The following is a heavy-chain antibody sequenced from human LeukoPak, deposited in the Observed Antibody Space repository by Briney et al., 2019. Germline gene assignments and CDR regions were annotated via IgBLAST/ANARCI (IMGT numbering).Heavy chain of an antibody. CDR1: GYTFTDYY. CDR2: INPNSGGT. V-gene: IGHV1-2*02. J-gene: IGHJ4*02. Sequence: GASVKVSCKASGYTFTDYYMHWVRQAPGQGLEWMGWINPNSGGTNYAQKFYARVTMTRDTSISTAYMELSRLRSDDTAVFYCARSPDILTGENFDYWGRGTLVTVSS. D-gene: IGHD3-9*01. CDR3: ARSPDILTGENFDY.